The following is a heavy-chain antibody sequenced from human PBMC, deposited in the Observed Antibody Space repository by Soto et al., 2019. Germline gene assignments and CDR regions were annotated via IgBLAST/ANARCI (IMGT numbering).Heavy chain of an antibody. CDR3: TRDGDYGYSLAY. CDR2: ISHSGSP. CDR1: GASISNGKW. Sequence: QVQLQESGPGLVKPSETLTLTCVVSGASISNGKWWSWVRQPPGKGLEWIGEISHSGSPNYNPPLRSRFNIEVDTYKNQFALKFSVTAADKAMYYCTRDGDYGYSLAYWGQGTLVTVSS. D-gene: IGHD2-21*01. J-gene: IGHJ4*02. V-gene: IGHV4-4*02.